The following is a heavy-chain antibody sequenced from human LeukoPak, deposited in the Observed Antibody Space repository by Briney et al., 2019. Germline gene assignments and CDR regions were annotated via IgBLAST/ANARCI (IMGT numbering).Heavy chain of an antibody. Sequence: SETLSLTCTVSGGSISSGAYYWSWIRQHPGKGLEWIGYIYYSGSTYYNPSLESRVTISVDTSKNQFSLRLSSVTAADTAVYYCARDLSGDSSEPLGYFDYWGQGTLVTVSS. D-gene: IGHD3-22*01. J-gene: IGHJ4*02. CDR2: IYYSGST. V-gene: IGHV4-31*03. CDR3: ARDLSGDSSEPLGYFDY. CDR1: GGSISSGAYY.